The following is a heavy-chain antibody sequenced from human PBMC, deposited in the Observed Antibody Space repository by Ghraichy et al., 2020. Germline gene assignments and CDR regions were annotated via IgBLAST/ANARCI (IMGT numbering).Heavy chain of an antibody. J-gene: IGHJ6*02. CDR1: GYTFTGSY. Sequence: ASVKVSCKASGYTFTGSYMHWVRQAPGQGLEWMGWINPNSGGTNYAQKFQGRVTMTRDTSISTAYMELSRLRSDDTAVYYCARGGNSSGYYYYYYGMDVWGQGTTVTVSS. CDR3: ARGGNSSGYYYYYYGMDV. CDR2: INPNSGGT. V-gene: IGHV1-2*02. D-gene: IGHD3-22*01.